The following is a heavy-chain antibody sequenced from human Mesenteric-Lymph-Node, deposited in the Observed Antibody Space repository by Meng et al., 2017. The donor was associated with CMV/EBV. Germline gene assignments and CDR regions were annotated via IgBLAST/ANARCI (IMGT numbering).Heavy chain of an antibody. D-gene: IGHD3-10*01. J-gene: IGHJ4*02. Sequence: GESLKISCAASGFTFSNFAMSWVRQAPGKGLEWVSAITGSGGSTYYADSVKGRFTMSRDNSKNTLYLQMDSLRVEDTAVYYCASRPHYDSGTYKVYWGQGTLVTVSS. CDR2: ITGSGGST. V-gene: IGHV3-23*01. CDR3: ASRPHYDSGTYKVY. CDR1: GFTFSNFA.